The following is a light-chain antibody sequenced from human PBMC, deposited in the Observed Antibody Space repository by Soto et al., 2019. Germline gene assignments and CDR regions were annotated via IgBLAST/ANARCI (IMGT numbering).Light chain of an antibody. CDR2: GAS. CDR3: QQYDTSSII. J-gene: IGKJ5*01. Sequence: IVLTQSPGNLSLSPGERATLSCRASQSVSTRYLAWYQQKRGQPPRLLIYGASSRASGIPDRFSGSGSGTDFTLTIPRLEPEDFALYYCQQYDTSSIIFGQGTRLEIK. CDR1: QSVSTRY. V-gene: IGKV3-20*01.